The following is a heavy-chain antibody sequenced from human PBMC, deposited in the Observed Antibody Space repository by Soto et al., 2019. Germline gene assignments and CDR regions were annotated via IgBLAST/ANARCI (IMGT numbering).Heavy chain of an antibody. CDR1: GGSISSGGYY. D-gene: IGHD1-26*01. CDR2: IYYSGST. CDR3: ARAHSAAELFDY. J-gene: IGHJ4*02. Sequence: SETLSLTCTVSGGSISSGGYYWSWIRQHPGKGLEWIGYIYYSGSTYYNPSLKSRVTISVDTSKNQFSLKLSSVTAADTAVYYCARAHSAAELFDYWGQGTLVTVSS. V-gene: IGHV4-31*03.